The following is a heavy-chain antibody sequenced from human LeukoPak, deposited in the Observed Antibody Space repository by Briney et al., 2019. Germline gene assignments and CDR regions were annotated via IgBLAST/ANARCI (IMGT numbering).Heavy chain of an antibody. V-gene: IGHV1-18*01. CDR3: ASGYSYGSYYYYGMDV. CDR1: GYTFTSYG. CDR2: ISAYNGNT. D-gene: IGHD5-18*01. Sequence: GALVKVSCKASGYTFTSYGISWVRQAPGQGLEWMGWISAYNGNTNYAQKLQGRVTMTTDTSTSTAYMELRSLRSDDTAVYYCASGYSYGSYYYYGMDVWGQGTTVTVSS. J-gene: IGHJ6*02.